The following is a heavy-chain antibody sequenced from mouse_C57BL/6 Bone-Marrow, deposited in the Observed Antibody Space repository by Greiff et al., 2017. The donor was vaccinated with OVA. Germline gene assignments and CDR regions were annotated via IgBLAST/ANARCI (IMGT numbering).Heavy chain of an antibody. CDR2: INYDGSST. CDR3: ARNYGNYDYAMDY. D-gene: IGHD2-1*01. CDR1: GFTFSDYY. J-gene: IGHJ4*01. V-gene: IGHV5-16*01. Sequence: EVKLMESEGGLVQPGSSMKLSCTASGFTFSDYYMAWVRQVPEKGLEWVANINYDGSSTYYLDSLKSRFIISRDNAKNILYLQMSSLKSEDTATYYCARNYGNYDYAMDYWGQGTSVTVSS.